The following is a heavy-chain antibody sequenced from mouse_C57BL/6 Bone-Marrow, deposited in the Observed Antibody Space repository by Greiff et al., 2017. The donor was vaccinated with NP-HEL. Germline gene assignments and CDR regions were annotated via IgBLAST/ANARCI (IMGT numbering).Heavy chain of an antibody. Sequence: VQLKESGPGLVKPSQSLSLTCSVTGYSITSGYYWNWIRQFPGNKLEWMGYISYDGSNNYNPSLKNRISITRDTSKNQFFLKLNSVTTEDTATYCCAFYWEWFAYWGQGTLVTVSA. CDR2: ISYDGSN. CDR1: GYSITSGYY. CDR3: AFYWEWFAY. J-gene: IGHJ3*01. V-gene: IGHV3-6*01. D-gene: IGHD4-1*01.